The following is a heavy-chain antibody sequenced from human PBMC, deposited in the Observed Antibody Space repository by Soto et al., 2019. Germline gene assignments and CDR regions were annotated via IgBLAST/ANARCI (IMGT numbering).Heavy chain of an antibody. CDR1: GFSLSTSGMC. CDR3: ARIPDSSGLYYFDN. J-gene: IGHJ4*01. CDR2: IDWDDDK. Sequence: SGPPLLNPTQTLTLTCTFSGFSLSTSGMCVTWIRQPPGKALEWLARIDWDDDKYYSTSLKTRLTISKDTSKNQGVLTMTNMDPVDTATYYCARIPDSSGLYYFDNWGQGTLVTVSS. V-gene: IGHV2-70*11. D-gene: IGHD6-19*01.